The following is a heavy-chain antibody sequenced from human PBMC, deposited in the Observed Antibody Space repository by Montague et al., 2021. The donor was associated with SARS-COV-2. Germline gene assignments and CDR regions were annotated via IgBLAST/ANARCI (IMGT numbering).Heavy chain of an antibody. V-gene: IGHV5-10-1*01. CDR3: ARSQHCGSDCYLRY. J-gene: IGHJ4*02. CDR2: INPADSRA. CDR1: GYDFTTYW. D-gene: IGHD2-21*02. Sequence: QSGAEVKKSGESLRISCRASGYDFTTYWISWVRQMPGKGLEWIGRINPADSRADYGPSFQGQVTMSVDRSITTAYLQWSSLKASDTAIYYCARSQHCGSDCYLRYWGQGSLVTVSS.